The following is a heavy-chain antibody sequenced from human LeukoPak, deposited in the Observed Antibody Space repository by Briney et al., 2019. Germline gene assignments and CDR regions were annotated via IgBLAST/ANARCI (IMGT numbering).Heavy chain of an antibody. CDR3: AKDRLGLNDAFDI. J-gene: IGHJ3*02. CDR2: IYTGGST. Sequence: PGGSLRLSCAASGFTVSSNYMSWVRQAPGKGLEWVSVIYTGGSTYYADSVKGRFTISRDNSKNTLNLQMNSLRAEDTAVYYCAKDRLGLNDAFDIWGQGTMVTVSS. CDR1: GFTVSSNY. D-gene: IGHD3-16*01. V-gene: IGHV3-53*01.